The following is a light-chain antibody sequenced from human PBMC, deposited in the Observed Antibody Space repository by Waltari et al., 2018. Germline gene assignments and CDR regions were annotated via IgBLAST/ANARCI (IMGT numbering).Light chain of an antibody. J-gene: IGLJ2*01. CDR2: DVN. Sequence: QSALTQPASVSGSPGQSITISCTGTNSDIGVYNFVSWYQQHPGKAPRLMIYDVNKRPSGVSNRFSGSKSGNTASLTISGLQADDEADYYCTSFTSTTSYVVFGGGTNLTV. CDR1: NSDIGVYNF. V-gene: IGLV2-14*03. CDR3: TSFTSTTSYVV.